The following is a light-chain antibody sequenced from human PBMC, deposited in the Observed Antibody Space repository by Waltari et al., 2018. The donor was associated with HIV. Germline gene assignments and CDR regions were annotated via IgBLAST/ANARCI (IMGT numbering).Light chain of an antibody. V-gene: IGLV7-43*01. J-gene: IGLJ2*01. Sequence: QAVVTQEPSVTVSPGGTVPLNCTSATGPVIIGHYANWVQQRPGQAPQPLIYSSTKRNSLTPERFSTYLLHDRASLILSTVWPEDEAVYYCMLFFRSSYLFGGGTKVTVL. CDR1: TGPVIIGHY. CDR2: SST. CDR3: MLFFRSSYL.